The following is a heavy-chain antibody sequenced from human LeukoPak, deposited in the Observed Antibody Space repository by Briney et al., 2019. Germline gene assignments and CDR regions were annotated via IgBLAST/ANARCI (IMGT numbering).Heavy chain of an antibody. D-gene: IGHD3-10*01. V-gene: IGHV3-23*01. J-gene: IGHJ5*02. Sequence: ASVKVSCKASGGTFSSYAMSWVRQAPGKGLEWVSAISGSGGSTYYADSVKGRFTISRDNSKNTLYLQMNSLRAEDTAVYYCAKEGVLLWLGEFPGTWFDPWGQGTLVTVSS. CDR2: ISGSGGST. CDR3: AKEGVLLWLGEFPGTWFDP. CDR1: GGTFSSYA.